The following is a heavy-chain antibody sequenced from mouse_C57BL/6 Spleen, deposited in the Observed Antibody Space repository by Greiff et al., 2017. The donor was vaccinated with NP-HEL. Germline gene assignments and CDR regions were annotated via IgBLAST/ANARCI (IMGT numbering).Heavy chain of an antibody. CDR1: GYTFTDYN. Sequence: EVQLQQSGPELVKPGASVKMSCKASGYTFTDYNMHWVKQSHGKSLEWIGYINPNNGGTSYNQKFKGKATLTVNKSSSTAYMELRSLTSEDSAVYYCARETYYSNRYYYAMDYWGQGTSVTVSS. CDR3: ARETYYSNRYYYAMDY. V-gene: IGHV1-22*01. J-gene: IGHJ4*01. D-gene: IGHD2-5*01. CDR2: INPNNGGT.